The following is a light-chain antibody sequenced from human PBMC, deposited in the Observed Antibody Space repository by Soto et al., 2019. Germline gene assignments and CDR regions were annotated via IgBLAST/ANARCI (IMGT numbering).Light chain of an antibody. J-gene: IGLJ2*01. CDR2: QDS. CDR3: QAWDSSAVV. V-gene: IGLV3-1*01. Sequence: SYELTQPPSVSVSPGQTASITCSGDKLGDKYACWYQQKPGQSAVLVIYQDSKRPSGIPERFSGSNSGNTATLTFSGTQAMDEADYYCQAWDSSAVVFGGGTKVTVL. CDR1: KLGDKY.